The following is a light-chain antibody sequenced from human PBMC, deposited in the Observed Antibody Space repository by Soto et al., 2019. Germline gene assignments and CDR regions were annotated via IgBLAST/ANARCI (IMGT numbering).Light chain of an antibody. J-gene: IGLJ1*01. V-gene: IGLV2-14*01. Sequence: QSVLTQPASVSGSPGQSITISCTGTSSDVGGYNYVSWYQQHPGKAPKLIIYDVTNRPSGVSNRFSGSKSGNTGSLTISGLQAEDEADYYCTSYTSSTPYVFGTGTKVTVL. CDR2: DVT. CDR3: TSYTSSTPYV. CDR1: SSDVGGYNY.